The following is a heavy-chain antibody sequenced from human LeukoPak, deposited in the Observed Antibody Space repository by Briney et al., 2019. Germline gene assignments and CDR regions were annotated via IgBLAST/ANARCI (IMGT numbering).Heavy chain of an antibody. D-gene: IGHD3-22*01. J-gene: IGHJ5*02. CDR2: IYYSGST. CDR1: GGSISSGDYY. Sequence: PSETLSLTCTVSGGSISSGDYYWSWIRQPPGKGLEWIGYIYYSGSTYYNPSLKSRVTISVDTSKNQFSMKLSSVTAADTAVYYCARGGTPITMIVVESNWFDPWGQGTRVTVSS. CDR3: ARGGTPITMIVVESNWFDP. V-gene: IGHV4-30-4*02.